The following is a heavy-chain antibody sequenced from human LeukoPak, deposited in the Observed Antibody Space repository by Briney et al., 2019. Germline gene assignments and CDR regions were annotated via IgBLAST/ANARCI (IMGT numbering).Heavy chain of an antibody. CDR1: GFTFSDYH. V-gene: IGHV3-11*06. CDR3: ARGDGGWANLGFDY. J-gene: IGHJ4*02. CDR2: ISSSSSYT. D-gene: IGHD6-19*01. Sequence: GGSLRLSCAASGFTFSDYHMSWIRQAPGKGLEWVSYISSSSSYTNYADSVKGRFTISRDNAKNSLYLQMNSLRAEDTAVYYCARGDGGWANLGFDYWGQGTLVTVSS.